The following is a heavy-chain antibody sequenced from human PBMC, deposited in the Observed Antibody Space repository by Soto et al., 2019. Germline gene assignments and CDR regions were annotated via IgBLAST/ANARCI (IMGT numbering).Heavy chain of an antibody. Sequence: SETLSLTCAVYGGSFSGYYWSWIRQPPGKGLEWIGEINHSGSANYNPSLKSRVTISVDTSRNQFSLKLSSVTAADTAVYYCTCVDHVDVWGKGTTVTVSS. CDR1: GGSFSGYY. V-gene: IGHV4-34*01. D-gene: IGHD5-12*01. CDR2: INHSGSA. CDR3: TCVDHVDV. J-gene: IGHJ6*04.